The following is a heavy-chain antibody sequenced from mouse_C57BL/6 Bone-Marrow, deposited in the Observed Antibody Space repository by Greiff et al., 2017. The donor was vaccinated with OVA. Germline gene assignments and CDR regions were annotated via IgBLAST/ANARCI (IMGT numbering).Heavy chain of an antibody. D-gene: IGHD3-3*01. CDR2: IYPGSGNT. Sequence: QVQLQQSGPELVKPGASVKISCKASGYSFTSYYIHWVKQRPGQGLEWIGWIYPGSGNTKYNEKFKGKATLTADTSSSTAYILLSSLTSEDSAVYYCARGAGRGYYAMDYWGQGTSVTVSS. CDR3: ARGAGRGYYAMDY. CDR1: GYSFTSYY. V-gene: IGHV1-66*01. J-gene: IGHJ4*01.